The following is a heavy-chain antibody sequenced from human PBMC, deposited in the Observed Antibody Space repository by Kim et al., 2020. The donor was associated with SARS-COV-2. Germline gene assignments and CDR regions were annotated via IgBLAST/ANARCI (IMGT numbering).Heavy chain of an antibody. J-gene: IGHJ5*02. CDR3: ARETAVAGKGTNWFDP. Sequence: ASVKVSCRASGYTFTSYYMHWVRQAPGQGLEWMGIINPSGGSTSYAQKFQGRVTMTRDTSTSTVYMELSSLRSEDTAVYYCARETAVAGKGTNWFDPWGQGTLVTVSS. D-gene: IGHD6-19*01. CDR2: INPSGGST. CDR1: GYTFTSYY. V-gene: IGHV1-46*01.